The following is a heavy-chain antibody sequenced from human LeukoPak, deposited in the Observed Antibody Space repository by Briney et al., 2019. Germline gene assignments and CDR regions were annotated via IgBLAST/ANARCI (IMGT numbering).Heavy chain of an antibody. CDR2: IYYTGKT. D-gene: IGHD3-22*01. V-gene: IGHV4-61*01. CDR3: ARLLKDTYYYDSSGYYPKYYYYGMDV. CDR1: GDSVSNGNYY. Sequence: SETLSLTCTVSGDSVSNGNYYWSWLRQPPGKALEWIGYIYYTGKTYYNPSLEGRVTISVDTSKNQFSLKLSSVTAADTAVYYCARLLKDTYYYDSSGYYPKYYYYGMDVWGQGTTVTVSS. J-gene: IGHJ6*02.